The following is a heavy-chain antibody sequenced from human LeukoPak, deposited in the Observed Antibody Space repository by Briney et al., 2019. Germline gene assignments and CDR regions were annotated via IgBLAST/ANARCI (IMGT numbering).Heavy chain of an antibody. CDR2: MNPNSGNT. J-gene: IGHJ4*02. D-gene: IGHD6-19*01. CDR3: ARGLSIVVAGTFRY. V-gene: IGHV1-8*01. CDR1: GYTFTSYD. Sequence: GASVKVSCKASGYTFTSYDINWVRQATGQGLEWMGWMNPNSGNTGYAQKFQGRVTMTRNTSISTAYMELSSLRSEDTAVYYCARGLSIVVAGTFRYWGQGTLVTVSS.